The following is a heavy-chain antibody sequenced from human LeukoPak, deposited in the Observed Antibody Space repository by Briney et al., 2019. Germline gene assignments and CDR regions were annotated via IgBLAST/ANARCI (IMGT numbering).Heavy chain of an antibody. Sequence: PGGSLRLSCAASGFTFSSYSMNWVRQAPGKGLEWVSYISSSSSTIYYADSVKGRFTISRDNAKNSLYLQMNSLRAEDTAVYYCARDMQQLVPQPYYYYGMDVWGQGTTVTVSS. CDR3: ARDMQQLVPQPYYYYGMDV. CDR2: ISSSSSTI. V-gene: IGHV3-48*01. J-gene: IGHJ6*02. D-gene: IGHD6-13*01. CDR1: GFTFSSYS.